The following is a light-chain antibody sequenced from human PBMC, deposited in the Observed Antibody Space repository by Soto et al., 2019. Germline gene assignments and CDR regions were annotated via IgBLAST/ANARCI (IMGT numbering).Light chain of an antibody. Sequence: EIVLTQSPATLSLPPGERATLSCRASQSVSSYLAWYHQKPAQAPRLLIYDASNRATGIPGRFSGSGSGTDFTLTISSLEPEDFAVYYCQQRSNWPPYTFGQGTKLEIK. J-gene: IGKJ2*01. V-gene: IGKV3-11*01. CDR2: DAS. CDR1: QSVSSY. CDR3: QQRSNWPPYT.